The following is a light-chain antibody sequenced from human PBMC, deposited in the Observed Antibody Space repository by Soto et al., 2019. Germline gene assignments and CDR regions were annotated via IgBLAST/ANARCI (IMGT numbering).Light chain of an antibody. CDR2: AAS. CDR3: QQYGSSPPT. V-gene: IGKV3-20*01. Sequence: EIVLTPSPGTLSLSPGARASLSCRASPTITSSFLAWYQQKPGQAPRLLISAASSRATGIPDRFSGSGSETDFTLTISRLEPEDFAVYFCQQYGSSPPTFGQGTKVDIK. J-gene: IGKJ1*01. CDR1: PTITSSF.